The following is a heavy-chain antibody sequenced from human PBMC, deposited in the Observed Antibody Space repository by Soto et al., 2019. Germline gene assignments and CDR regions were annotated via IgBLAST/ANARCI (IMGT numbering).Heavy chain of an antibody. CDR1: GFTVSNTY. D-gene: IGHD2-2*01. J-gene: IGHJ5*02. CDR2: IYTAGGT. Sequence: EVQLVETGGGLIQPGGSLRLSCAASGFTVSNTYMTWVRQPPGKGLECVSVIYTAGGTNYADSVTGRFIISRDNSKNTLYLQMNSLSAEDTAVYYCARALPVAKGGFDPWGQGTLVTVSS. V-gene: IGHV3-53*02. CDR3: ARALPVAKGGFDP.